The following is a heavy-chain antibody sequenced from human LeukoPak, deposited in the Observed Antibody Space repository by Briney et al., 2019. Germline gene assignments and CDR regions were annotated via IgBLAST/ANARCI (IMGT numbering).Heavy chain of an antibody. V-gene: IGHV1-18*01. J-gene: IGHJ4*02. CDR1: GYTFISYG. CDR3: ARDPYIGYGNFDY. Sequence: AASVKVSCKASGYTFISYGISWVRQAPGQGLEWMGWISAYNGNTNYAQRLQGRVTMTTDTSTSTAYMELRSLRTDDTAVYYCARDPYIGYGNFDYWGQGTLVTVSP. D-gene: IGHD5-12*01. CDR2: ISAYNGNT.